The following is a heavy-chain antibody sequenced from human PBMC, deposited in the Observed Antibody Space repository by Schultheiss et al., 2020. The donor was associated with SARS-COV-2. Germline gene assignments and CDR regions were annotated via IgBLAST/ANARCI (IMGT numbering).Heavy chain of an antibody. J-gene: IGHJ4*02. V-gene: IGHV3-74*01. CDR1: GFTFSSYW. CDR3: ARAGESAAAGHS. Sequence: GGSLRLSCAASGFTFSSYWMHWVRQAPGKGLVWVSRINSDGSSTSYADSVKGRFTISRDNAKNSLYLQMNSLRAEDTAVYYCARAGESAAAGHSWGQGTLVTVSS. CDR2: INSDGSST. D-gene: IGHD6-13*01.